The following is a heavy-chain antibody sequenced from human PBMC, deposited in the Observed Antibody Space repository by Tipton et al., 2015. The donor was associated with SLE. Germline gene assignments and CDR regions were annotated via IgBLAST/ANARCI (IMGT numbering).Heavy chain of an antibody. V-gene: IGHV4-31*11. Sequence: TLSLTCAVYGGSFSGYYWSWIRQHPGKGLEWIGYIYYSGSTYYNPSLKSRVTISIDTSKNQFSLKLSSVTAADTAVYYCAGSAVDSSGYYYWYAFDIWGQGTMVTVSS. D-gene: IGHD3-22*01. CDR1: GGSFSGYY. J-gene: IGHJ3*02. CDR2: IYYSGST. CDR3: AGSAVDSSGYYYWYAFDI.